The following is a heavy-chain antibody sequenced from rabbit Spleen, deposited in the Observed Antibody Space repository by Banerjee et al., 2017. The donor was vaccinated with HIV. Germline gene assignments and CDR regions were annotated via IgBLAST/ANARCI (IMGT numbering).Heavy chain of an antibody. J-gene: IGHJ6*01. Sequence: QQQLEESGGGLVKPEGSLTLTCKASGVSFSFSSYMCWVRQAPGKGLEWIACIDSGSSGFTYFASWAKGRFTISKTSSTTVTLQMTSLTAADTATYFCARDSGSSFSSYGMDLWGPGTLVTVS. V-gene: IGHV1S45*01. CDR1: GVSFSFSSY. D-gene: IGHD8-1*01. CDR2: IDSGSSGFT. CDR3: ARDSGSSFSSYGMDL.